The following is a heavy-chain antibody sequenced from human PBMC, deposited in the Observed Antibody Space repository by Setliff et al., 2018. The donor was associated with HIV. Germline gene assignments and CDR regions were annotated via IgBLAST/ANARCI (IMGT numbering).Heavy chain of an antibody. CDR3: ARDVSWRVRTYIDY. CDR2: ISSSSRSK. J-gene: IGHJ4*02. D-gene: IGHD3-3*01. Sequence: GVLRLSCEASGFTFSTYSMNWVRQAPGKGLEWVSSISSSSRSKYYADSVKGRFTISRDNAKNSLYLQMNSLTAEDMAVYYCARDVSWRVRTYIDYWGQGALVTVSS. CDR1: GFTFSTYS. V-gene: IGHV3-21*01.